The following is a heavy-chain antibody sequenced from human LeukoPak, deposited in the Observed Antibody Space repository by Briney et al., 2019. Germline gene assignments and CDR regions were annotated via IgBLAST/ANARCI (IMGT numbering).Heavy chain of an antibody. V-gene: IGHV1-69*13. CDR1: GGTFSSYA. CDR2: IISIFGTA. D-gene: IGHD3-22*01. J-gene: IGHJ5*02. Sequence: SVKVSCKASGGTFSSYAISWVRQAPGQGLEWMGGIISIFGTANYAQKFQGRVTITADESTSTAYMELSSLRSEDTAVYYCARAGDYYDSSGYYPNWFDPWGQGTLVTVSS. CDR3: ARAGDYYDSSGYYPNWFDP.